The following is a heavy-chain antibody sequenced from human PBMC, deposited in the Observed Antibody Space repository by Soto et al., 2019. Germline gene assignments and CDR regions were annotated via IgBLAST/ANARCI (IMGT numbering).Heavy chain of an antibody. V-gene: IGHV3-48*01. Sequence: GGSLRLSCAASGFTFSSYSINWVRQAPGKGLEWVSHISSSSSDIYYTNSVKGRFTISRDSAKNSLYLQMNSLRAEDTAIYYCVRASGGSYSAFDIWGQGSMVTVSS. CDR2: ISSSSSDI. D-gene: IGHD1-26*01. J-gene: IGHJ3*02. CDR1: GFTFSSYS. CDR3: VRASGGSYSAFDI.